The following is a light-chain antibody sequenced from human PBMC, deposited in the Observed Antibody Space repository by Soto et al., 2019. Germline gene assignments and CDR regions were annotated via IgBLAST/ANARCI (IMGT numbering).Light chain of an antibody. V-gene: IGKV3-20*01. J-gene: IGKJ5*01. CDR3: EQYATSSVT. CDR1: QSISSNS. CDR2: DAS. Sequence: EIVLTQSPGTLSLSPGERATLSCRASQSISSNSLAWYQQKSGQAPRLLIYDASSRATGIPDRFSGSGSGTDFILTISRLEPGDFAMYYCEQYATSSVTFGQGTRLEIK.